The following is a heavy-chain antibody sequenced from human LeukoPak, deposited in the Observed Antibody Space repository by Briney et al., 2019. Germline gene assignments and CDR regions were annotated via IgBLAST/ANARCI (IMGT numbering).Heavy chain of an antibody. CDR1: GYTFTSYY. CDR3: ARALVSMVRGDDAAWDY. D-gene: IGHD3-10*01. J-gene: IGHJ4*02. CDR2: INPSGGST. Sequence: EASVKVSCKASGYTFTSYYMHWVRQAPGQGLEWIRIINPSGGSTSYAQKFQGRVTMTRDTSTSTVYMELSSLRSENTAVYYCARALVSMVRGDDAAWDYWGQGTLVTVSS. V-gene: IGHV1-46*01.